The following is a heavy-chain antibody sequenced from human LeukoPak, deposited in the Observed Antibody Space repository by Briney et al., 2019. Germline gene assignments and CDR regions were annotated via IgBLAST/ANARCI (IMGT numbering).Heavy chain of an antibody. CDR2: ISSSGSTI. V-gene: IGHV3-11*04. CDR3: ARVYDFWSGRNCAFDI. CDR1: GFTFSDYY. Sequence: GGSLRLSCAASGFTFSDYYMSWIRQAPGKGLEWVSYISSSGSTIYYADSVKGRFTISRDSAKNSLYLQMNSLRAEDTAVYYCARVYDFWSGRNCAFDIWGQGTMVTVSS. D-gene: IGHD3-3*01. J-gene: IGHJ3*02.